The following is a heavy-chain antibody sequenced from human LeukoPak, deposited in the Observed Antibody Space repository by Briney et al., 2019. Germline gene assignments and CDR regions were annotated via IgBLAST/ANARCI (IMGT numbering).Heavy chain of an antibody. CDR3: ANGADSGSYADY. J-gene: IGHJ4*02. CDR1: GFTFDDYA. CDR2: ISYDGSNK. D-gene: IGHD1-26*01. V-gene: IGHV3-30*18. Sequence: GGSLRLSCAASGFTFDDYAMHWVRQAPGKGLEWVAVISYDGSNKYYADSVKGRFTISRDNSKNTLYLQMNSLRAEDTAVYYCANGADSGSYADYWGQGTLVTVSS.